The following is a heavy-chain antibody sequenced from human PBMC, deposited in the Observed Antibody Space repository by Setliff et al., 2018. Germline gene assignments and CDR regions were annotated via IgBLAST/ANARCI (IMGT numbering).Heavy chain of an antibody. V-gene: IGHV4-4*07. CDR3: ARHKSNGSGSYPSLYMDV. CDR2: VHPDGSM. D-gene: IGHD3-10*01. Sequence: PSETLSLTCTVSGGSLSADYYWSWIRQPAGKGLEWIGHVHPDGSMNYNPSLKGRVTMSVDTSNNQLSLQLTSVTAADTAVYYCARHKSNGSGSYPSLYMDVWGKGIMVTVSS. J-gene: IGHJ6*03. CDR1: GGSLSADYY.